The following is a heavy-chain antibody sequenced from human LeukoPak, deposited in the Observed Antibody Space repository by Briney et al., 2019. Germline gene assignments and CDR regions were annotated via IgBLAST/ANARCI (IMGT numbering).Heavy chain of an antibody. D-gene: IGHD4-17*01. J-gene: IGHJ4*02. CDR1: GVSFDDYY. CDR2: INHSGYT. Sequence: SETLSLTCAVSGVSFDDYYWSWVRQTPGKGLEWIGEINHSGYTNDSPSLKSRVTLSIDTSRKQFSPNLRSVTVADAGIYYCTRMTTGHDYWGQGTLVTVSS. CDR3: TRMTTGHDY. V-gene: IGHV4-34*01.